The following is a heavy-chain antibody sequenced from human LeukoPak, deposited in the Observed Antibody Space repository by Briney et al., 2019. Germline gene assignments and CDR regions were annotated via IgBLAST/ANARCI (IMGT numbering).Heavy chain of an antibody. CDR3: ARGGSRSRRGDDAFDI. CDR1: GYTFTNYA. CDR2: ISAYNGNT. D-gene: IGHD3-10*01. Sequence: ASEKVSCKASGYTFTNYAMNWVRQAPGQGLEWMGWISAYNGNTELAQKFQGRVTLATDASTSTAYVELRSLTSDDTAVYFCARGGSRSRRGDDAFDIWGQGTMVTVSS. V-gene: IGHV1-18*01. J-gene: IGHJ3*02.